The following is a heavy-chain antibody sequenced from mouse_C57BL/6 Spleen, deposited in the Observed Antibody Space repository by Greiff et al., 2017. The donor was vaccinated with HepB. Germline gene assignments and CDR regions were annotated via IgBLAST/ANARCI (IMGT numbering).Heavy chain of an antibody. V-gene: IGHV1-18*01. J-gene: IGHJ1*03. Sequence: EVQLQQSGPELVKPGASVKIPCKASGYTFTDYNMDWVKQSHGKSLEWIGDINPNNGGTIYNQKFKGKATLTVDKSSSTAYMELRSLTSEDTAVYYCARDYDYDVRNWYFDVWGTGTTVTVSS. CDR2: INPNNGGT. CDR1: GYTFTDYN. CDR3: ARDYDYDVRNWYFDV. D-gene: IGHD2-4*01.